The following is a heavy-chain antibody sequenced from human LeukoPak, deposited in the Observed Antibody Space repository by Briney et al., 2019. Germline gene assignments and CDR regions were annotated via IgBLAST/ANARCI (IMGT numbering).Heavy chain of an antibody. V-gene: IGHV3-21*01. CDR2: ISSSSSYI. CDR1: GFTFSSYS. Sequence: GGSLRLSCAASGFTFSSYSMNWVRQAPGKGLEWVSSISSSSSYIYYADSVKGRFTISRDNAKNSLYLQMNSLRAEDTAVYYCARKQLVRGVPFDYWGQGTLVTVSS. J-gene: IGHJ4*02. CDR3: ARKQLVRGVPFDY. D-gene: IGHD3-10*01.